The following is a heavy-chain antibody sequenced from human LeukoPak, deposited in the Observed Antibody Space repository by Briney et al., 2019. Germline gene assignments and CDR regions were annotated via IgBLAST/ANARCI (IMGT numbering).Heavy chain of an antibody. J-gene: IGHJ4*02. Sequence: ASVKVSCKASGYTFTSYGISWVRQAPGQGLEWMGWINPNSGGTNYAQKFQGRVTMARDTSISTAYMELSRLRSDDTAVYYCASQGTYYFDYWGQGTLVTVSS. D-gene: IGHD1-14*01. CDR3: ASQGTYYFDY. CDR1: GYTFTSYG. V-gene: IGHV1-2*02. CDR2: INPNSGGT.